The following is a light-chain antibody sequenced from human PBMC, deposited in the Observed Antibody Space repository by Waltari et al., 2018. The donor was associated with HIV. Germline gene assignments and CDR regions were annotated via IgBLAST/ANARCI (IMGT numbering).Light chain of an antibody. J-gene: IGLJ2*01. CDR2: QDS. Sequence: SYELTQPPSVSVSPGQTASITCSGDQLGDKIVCWYQQMPGQPPVLIMYQDSKRPSGIPERFSGSNSGNTATLTITGTQSMDEADYYCQAWDRSVVFGGGTKLTVL. CDR1: QLGDKI. CDR3: QAWDRSVV. V-gene: IGLV3-1*01.